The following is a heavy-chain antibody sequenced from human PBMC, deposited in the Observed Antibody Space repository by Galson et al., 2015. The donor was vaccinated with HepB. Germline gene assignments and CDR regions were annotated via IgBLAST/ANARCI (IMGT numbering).Heavy chain of an antibody. CDR1: GFSFSDHY. J-gene: IGHJ4*02. CDR3: IRVGGTGYFDS. V-gene: IGHV3-72*01. Sequence: SLRLSCAASGFSFSDHYMDWVRQAPGKRPEWVGRARSRVKGYTTSYVASVMGRFTVSRDDSQNSLYLQMNDLRTEDTAVYYCIRVGGTGYFDSWGQGTLVTASS. D-gene: IGHD2-8*02. CDR2: ARSRVKGYTT.